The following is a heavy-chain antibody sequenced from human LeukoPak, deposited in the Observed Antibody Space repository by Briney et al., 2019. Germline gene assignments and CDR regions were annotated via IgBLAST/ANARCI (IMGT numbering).Heavy chain of an antibody. J-gene: IGHJ4*02. V-gene: IGHV4-59*01. CDR3: ARGDRSSTSEWELTGTSSPLFDY. CDR1: GGSISSYY. Sequence: SETLSLTCTVSGGSISSYYWSWIRQPPGKGLEWIGYIYYSGSTNYNPSLKSRVTISVDTSKNQFSLKLSSVTAADTAVYYCARGDRSSTSEWELTGTSSPLFDYWGQGTLVTVSS. CDR2: IYYSGST. D-gene: IGHD1-7*01.